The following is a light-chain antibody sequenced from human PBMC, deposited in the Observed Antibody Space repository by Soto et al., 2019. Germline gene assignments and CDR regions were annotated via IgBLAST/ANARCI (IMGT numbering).Light chain of an antibody. V-gene: IGKV3-15*01. CDR1: QSVSSN. J-gene: IGKJ2*01. CDR2: GAF. Sequence: EIVMTQSPATLSVSPGERATLSCRASQSVSSNLAWYQQKPGQAPRLLIYGAFTRATGIPARFSGSWSGTDFTLPISSLQSEDSAVYYCQQYNSMYTFGQGTKLEIK. CDR3: QQYNSMYT.